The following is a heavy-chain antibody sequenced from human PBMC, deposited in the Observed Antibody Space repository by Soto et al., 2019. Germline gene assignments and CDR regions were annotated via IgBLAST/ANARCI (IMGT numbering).Heavy chain of an antibody. CDR3: ARGNPYYYGSGSYLTEPYYYYMDV. V-gene: IGHV4-34*01. Sequence: QVQLQQWGAGLLKPSETLSLTCAVYGGSFSGYYWSWIRQPPGKGLEGIGEINHSGSTNYNPSLKIRVTISVDTSKNQFSLKLSSVTAADTAVYYCARGNPYYYGSGSYLTEPYYYYMDVWGKGTTVTVSS. D-gene: IGHD3-10*01. CDR2: INHSGST. CDR1: GGSFSGYY. J-gene: IGHJ6*03.